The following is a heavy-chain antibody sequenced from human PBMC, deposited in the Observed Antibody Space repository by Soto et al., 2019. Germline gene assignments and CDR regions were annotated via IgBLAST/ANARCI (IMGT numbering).Heavy chain of an antibody. Sequence: QVQLVQSGAEVRQPGASVNISFSASGFSFIDNLINWLRQAPGQSLEWMGWINPDNGNIIYSQTFQGRVTISRHSSASIAYVEVSDLTSDDTAVYYCATDILAVGPRANDAFDVWGQGTMVTVSS. D-gene: IGHD2-8*02. CDR2: INPDNGNI. CDR1: GFSFIDNL. V-gene: IGHV1-3*01. J-gene: IGHJ3*01. CDR3: ATDILAVGPRANDAFDV.